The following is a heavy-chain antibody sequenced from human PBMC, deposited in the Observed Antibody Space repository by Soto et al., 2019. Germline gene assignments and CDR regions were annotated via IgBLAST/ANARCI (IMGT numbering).Heavy chain of an antibody. CDR2: IYYSGGT. CDR3: ARAVYSGYSYGYYFDY. Sequence: SETLSLTCTVSGGSISSGDYYWSWIRQPPGKGLEWIGYIYYSGGTYYNPSLKSRVTISVDTSKNQFSLKLSSVTAADTAVYYCARAVYSGYSYGYYFDYWGQGTLVTVSS. J-gene: IGHJ4*02. D-gene: IGHD5-18*01. V-gene: IGHV4-30-4*01. CDR1: GGSISSGDYY.